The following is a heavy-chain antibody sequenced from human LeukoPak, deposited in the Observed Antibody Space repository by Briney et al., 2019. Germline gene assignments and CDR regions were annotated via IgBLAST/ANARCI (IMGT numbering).Heavy chain of an antibody. V-gene: IGHV3-21*06. J-gene: IGHJ6*03. CDR2: VSSSSSYF. CDR3: AKRAGRGNSYQFMDV. Sequence: GGSLRLSCVASGFTFTTFSMNWVRQAPGKGLEWIASVSSSSSYFHYADSVKGRFTVSRDNANSSVALQMDSPRPDDTAVYYCAKRAGRGNSYQFMDVWGKGTTVTVSS. D-gene: IGHD2-2*01. CDR1: GFTFTTFS.